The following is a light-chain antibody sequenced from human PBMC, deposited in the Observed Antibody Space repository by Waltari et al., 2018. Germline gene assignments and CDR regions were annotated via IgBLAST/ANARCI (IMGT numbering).Light chain of an antibody. V-gene: IGLV2-14*03. CDR3: SSYTSSITSI. J-gene: IGLJ2*01. CDR2: DVS. Sequence: QSALTQPASVSGSPGQSITISCTGTSSDIGSYNFVSWYQQPPGQAPKLIIYDVSSRPSGVSNRFAGAKAGNAASLTISGLQAEDEADYYCSSYTSSITSIFGGGTKLTVL. CDR1: SSDIGSYNF.